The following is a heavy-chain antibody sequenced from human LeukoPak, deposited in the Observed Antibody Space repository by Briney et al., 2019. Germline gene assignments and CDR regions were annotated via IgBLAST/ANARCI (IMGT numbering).Heavy chain of an antibody. J-gene: IGHJ4*02. CDR2: INPNSGGT. V-gene: IGHV1-2*04. CDR3: ARPTDGYNQKFGH. CDR1: GYTFTGYY. Sequence: ASVTVSFTASGYTFTGYYMHWVRQAPGQGLEWMGWINPNSGGTNYAQKFQGWVTMTRDTSISTAYMELSRLRSEDTAVYYCARPTDGYNQKFGHWGQGTLVTVSS. D-gene: IGHD5-24*01.